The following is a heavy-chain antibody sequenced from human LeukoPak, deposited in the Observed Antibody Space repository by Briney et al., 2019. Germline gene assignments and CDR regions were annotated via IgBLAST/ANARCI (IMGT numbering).Heavy chain of an antibody. CDR2: INHSGST. Sequence: SETLSLTCAVYGGSFSGYYWSWIRQPPGKGLEWIGEINHSGSTNYNPSLKSRVTISVDTSKNQFPLKLSSVTAADTAVYYCARTHEYCSGSSCYFVPQAFDYWGQGTLVTVSS. V-gene: IGHV4-34*01. CDR1: GGSFSGYY. D-gene: IGHD2-15*01. J-gene: IGHJ4*02. CDR3: ARTHEYCSGSSCYFVPQAFDY.